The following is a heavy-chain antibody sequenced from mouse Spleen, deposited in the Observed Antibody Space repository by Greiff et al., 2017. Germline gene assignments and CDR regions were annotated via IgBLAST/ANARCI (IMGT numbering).Heavy chain of an antibody. V-gene: IGHV1-9*01. J-gene: IGHJ3*01. CDR1: GYTFTSYW. Sequence: QVQLQQPGAELVKPGASVKLSCKASGYTFTSYWMHWVKQRPGRGLEWIGEILPGSGSTNYNEKFKGKATFTADTSSNTAYMQLSSLTTEDSAIYYCAKVFTTAGAWFAYWGQGTLVTVSA. CDR2: ILPGSGST. CDR3: AKVFTTAGAWFAY. D-gene: IGHD1-2*01.